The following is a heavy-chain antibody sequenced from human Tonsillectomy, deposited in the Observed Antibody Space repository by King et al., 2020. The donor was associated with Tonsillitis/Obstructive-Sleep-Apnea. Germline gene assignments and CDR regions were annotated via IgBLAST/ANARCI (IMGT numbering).Heavy chain of an antibody. CDR3: AXXXDXXXYYXDXPHFXY. D-gene: IGHD3-22*01. CDR1: XGSINXGXYY. CDR2: IFYSGST. Sequence: VQLQESGXXLVKXSXXLSLTCXVSXGSINXGXYYWSWIRQQPXKGLEWIGYIFYSGSTYYNPSLRSRVSISIDTSRHQFSLRLSSVTAADTAVYYCAXXXDXXXYYXDXPHFXYWGXXTLVTV. V-gene: IGHV4-31*03. J-gene: IGHJ4*02.